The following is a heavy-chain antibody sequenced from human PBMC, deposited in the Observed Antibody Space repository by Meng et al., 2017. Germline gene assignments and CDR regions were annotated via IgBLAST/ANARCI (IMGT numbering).Heavy chain of an antibody. CDR1: GGSFSGYY. CDR2: INHSGST. D-gene: IGHD4-17*01. V-gene: IGHV4-34*01. CDR3: ARDGATTVTTGWFDP. Sequence: GQVHQWGAGLLKPSETLSLTSAVYGGSFSGYYWSWIRQPPGKGLEWIGEINHSGSTNYNPSLKSRVTISVDTSKNQFSLKLSSVTAADTAVYYCARDGATTVTTGWFDPWGQGTLVTVSS. J-gene: IGHJ5*02.